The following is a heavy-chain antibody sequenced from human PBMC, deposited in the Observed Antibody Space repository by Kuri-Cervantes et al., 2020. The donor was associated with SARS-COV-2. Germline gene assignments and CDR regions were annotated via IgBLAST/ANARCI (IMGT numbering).Heavy chain of an antibody. V-gene: IGHV4-30-2*03. J-gene: IGHJ4*02. Sequence: SETLSLTCTVSGGSISSGGYYWSWIRQPPGKGLEWIGYIYHSGSTYYNPSLKSRVTISVDTSKNQISLKLSSVTAADTAVYYCARHEYSSSWVDYWGQGTLVTVSS. CDR1: GGSISSGGYY. D-gene: IGHD6-13*01. CDR2: IYHSGST. CDR3: ARHEYSSSWVDY.